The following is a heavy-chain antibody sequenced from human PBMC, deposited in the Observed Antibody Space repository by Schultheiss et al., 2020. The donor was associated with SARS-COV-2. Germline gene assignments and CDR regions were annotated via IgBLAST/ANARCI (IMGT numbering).Heavy chain of an antibody. CDR1: GYTFTGYY. CDR3: AREGQWYDSSGYGVDY. V-gene: IGHV7-4-1*02. D-gene: IGHD3-22*01. CDR2: INTNTGNP. J-gene: IGHJ4*02. Sequence: ASVKVSCKASGYTFTGYYMHWVRQAPGQGLEWMGWINTNTGNPTYAQGFTGRFVFSLDTSVSTAYLQISSLKAEDTAVYYCAREGQWYDSSGYGVDYWGQGTLVTVSS.